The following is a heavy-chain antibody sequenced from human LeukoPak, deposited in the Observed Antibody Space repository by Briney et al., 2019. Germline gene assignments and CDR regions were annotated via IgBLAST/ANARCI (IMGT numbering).Heavy chain of an antibody. J-gene: IGHJ4*02. CDR2: INHSGST. CDR1: GGSFSGYY. D-gene: IGHD6-6*01. CDR3: ARPNQPYSSSSSAFGY. V-gene: IGHV4-34*01. Sequence: SETLSLTCAVYGGSFSGYYWSWIRQPPGKGLEWIGEINHSGSTNYNPSLKSRVTISVDTSKNQFSLKLSSVTAADTAVYYCARPNQPYSSSSSAFGYWGQGTLVTVSS.